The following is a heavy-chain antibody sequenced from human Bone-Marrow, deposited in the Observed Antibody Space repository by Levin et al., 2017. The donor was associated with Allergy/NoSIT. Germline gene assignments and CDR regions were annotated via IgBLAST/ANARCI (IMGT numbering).Heavy chain of an antibody. CDR2: ISFSGVT. Sequence: ASETLSLTCTVSGDAISNGGYYWSWIRQHPGKGLEWIGYISFSGVTYYNPSLGSRVAISVDTSKNQFSLRLSSVTVADTAVYYCARVAWFAESYNYFDSWGQGTRVTVSS. V-gene: IGHV4-31*03. J-gene: IGHJ4*02. CDR3: ARVAWFAESYNYFDS. CDR1: GDAISNGGYY. D-gene: IGHD3-10*01.